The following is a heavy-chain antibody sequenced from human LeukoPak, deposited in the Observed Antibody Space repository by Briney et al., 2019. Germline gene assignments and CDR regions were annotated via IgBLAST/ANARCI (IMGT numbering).Heavy chain of an antibody. CDR1: GFTVSSDQ. J-gene: IGHJ4*02. Sequence: PGGSLRLSCAASGFTVSSDQMSWVRQAPGKSLEWVSLIYSGGSTHYTDSVRGRFTISRDSFENTLYLQMTNLRVDDTAVYYCARGFGGNSHPGYWGQGTLVTVSS. CDR3: ARGFGGNSHPGY. D-gene: IGHD3-16*01. V-gene: IGHV3-53*01. CDR2: IYSGGST.